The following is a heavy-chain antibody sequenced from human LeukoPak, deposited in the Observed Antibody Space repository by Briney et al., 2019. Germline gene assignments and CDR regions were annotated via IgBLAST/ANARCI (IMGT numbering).Heavy chain of an antibody. J-gene: IGHJ4*02. CDR1: GFTFSSYG. CDR2: ISYDGSNK. Sequence: GRSLRLSCAASGFTFSSYGMHWVRQAPGKGLEWVAVISYDGSNKYYADSVKGRFTISRDNAKNSLYLQMNSLRAEDTAVYYCARDYGGSSPFDYWGQGTLVTVSS. D-gene: IGHD4-23*01. CDR3: ARDYGGSSPFDY. V-gene: IGHV3-30*03.